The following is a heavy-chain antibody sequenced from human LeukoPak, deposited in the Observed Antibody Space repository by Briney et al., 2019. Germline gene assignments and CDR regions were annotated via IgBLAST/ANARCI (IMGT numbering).Heavy chain of an antibody. CDR1: GFTFDDYA. CDR2: ISWNSGSI. D-gene: IGHD1-14*01. J-gene: IGHJ4*02. V-gene: IGHV3-9*01. CDR3: AKGRVGIHFDY. Sequence: GRSLRLSCAASGFTFDDYAMHWVRQAPGKGLEWVSGISWNSGSISYADSVKGRFTISRDNAKNSLYLQMNSLRAEDTALYYCAKGRVGIHFDYWGQGTLVTVSS.